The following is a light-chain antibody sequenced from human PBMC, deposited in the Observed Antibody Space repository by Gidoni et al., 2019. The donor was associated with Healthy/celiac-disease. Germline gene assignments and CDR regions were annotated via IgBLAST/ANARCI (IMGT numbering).Light chain of an antibody. V-gene: IGLV1-40*01. CDR3: QSYDSSLSGSKV. J-gene: IGLJ1*01. CDR1: SSNIGAGYD. CDR2: GNS. Sequence: VTISCTGSSSNIGAGYDVHWYQQLPGTGPKLLIYGNSNRPSGVPDRFSGSKSGTSASLAITGLQAEDEADYYCQSYDSSLSGSKVFGTGTKVTVL.